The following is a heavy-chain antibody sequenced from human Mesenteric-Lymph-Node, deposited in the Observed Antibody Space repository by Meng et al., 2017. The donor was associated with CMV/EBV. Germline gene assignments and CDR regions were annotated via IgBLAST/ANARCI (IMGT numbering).Heavy chain of an antibody. J-gene: IGHJ4*02. Sequence: SVKVSCKASGGTFSSYAISWVRQAPGQGLEWMGGIIPILGIANYAQKFQGRVTITVDKSTSTAYMELSSLRSEDTAVYYCARVGAFSPTVAYPTYYFDYWGQGTLVTVSS. V-gene: IGHV1-69*10. CDR3: ARVGAFSPTVAYPTYYFDY. CDR2: IIPILGIA. D-gene: IGHD1-26*01. CDR1: GGTFSSYA.